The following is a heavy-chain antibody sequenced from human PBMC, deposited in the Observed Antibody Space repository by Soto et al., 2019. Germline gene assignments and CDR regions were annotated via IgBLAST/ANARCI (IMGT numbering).Heavy chain of an antibody. CDR3: ARAGANDYVYAFDI. Sequence: SVKVSCKASGFTFTSSAVQWVRQARGQRLEWIGWIVVDSGNTNYAQKFQERVTITTDTSTSTAYMELRSLRSDDTAVYYCARAGANDYVYAFDIWGQGTMVTVSS. CDR2: IVVDSGNT. J-gene: IGHJ3*02. CDR1: GFTFTSSA. D-gene: IGHD4-17*01. V-gene: IGHV1-58*01.